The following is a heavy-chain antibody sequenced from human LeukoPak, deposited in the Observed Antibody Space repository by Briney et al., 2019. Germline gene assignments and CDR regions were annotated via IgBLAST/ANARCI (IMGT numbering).Heavy chain of an antibody. CDR3: TSGYCSSTSCFDY. CDR1: GFTFSGSA. Sequence: GGSLRLSCAASGFTFSGSAMHWVRQASGKGLEWVGRIRSKANSYATAYAASVKGRFTISRDDSKNTAYLHMNSLNTEDTAAYYCTSGYCSSTSCFDYWGQGTLVTVSS. CDR2: IRSKANSYAT. D-gene: IGHD2-2*03. J-gene: IGHJ4*02. V-gene: IGHV3-73*01.